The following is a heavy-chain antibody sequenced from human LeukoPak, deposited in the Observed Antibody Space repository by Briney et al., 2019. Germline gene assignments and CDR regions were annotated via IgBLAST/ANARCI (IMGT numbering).Heavy chain of an antibody. J-gene: IGHJ4*02. V-gene: IGHV3-23*01. Sequence: GGSLRLSCAASGFTFSSYAMSWVRQAPGKGLEWVSAISGSGGSTYYADSVKGWFTISRDNSKNTLYLQMNSLRAEDTAVYYCAKQPGYSYGVYYFDYWGQGTLVTVSS. CDR2: ISGSGGST. CDR1: GFTFSSYA. CDR3: AKQPGYSYGVYYFDY. D-gene: IGHD5-18*01.